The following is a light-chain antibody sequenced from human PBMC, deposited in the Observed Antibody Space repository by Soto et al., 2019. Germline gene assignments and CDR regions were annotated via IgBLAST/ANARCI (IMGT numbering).Light chain of an antibody. Sequence: QSALTQPPSVSGAPGQRVTISCTGSSSNIGAHYDVHWYQQLPGTAPKLLIYGNINRPSGVPDRFSGSKSDTSASLAITGLQAEDEADYYCQSYDASLSAVVFGGGTKLTVL. CDR1: SSNIGAHYD. V-gene: IGLV1-40*01. CDR3: QSYDASLSAVV. CDR2: GNI. J-gene: IGLJ2*01.